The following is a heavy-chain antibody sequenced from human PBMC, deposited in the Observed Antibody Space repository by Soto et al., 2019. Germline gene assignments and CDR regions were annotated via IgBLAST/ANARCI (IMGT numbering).Heavy chain of an antibody. V-gene: IGHV4-59*01. CDR2: VYYTGST. Sequence: SETLSLTCRVSGGSMGGYYWSWIRQAPGKGLEWIGYVYYTGSTSYNPSLQSRVTISVDTSNKQFSLSLRLVTAADTAVYFCARSIAVPSSHIDHWGQGIRVTVSS. D-gene: IGHD6-6*01. CDR3: ARSIAVPSSHIDH. J-gene: IGHJ4*02. CDR1: GGSMGGYY.